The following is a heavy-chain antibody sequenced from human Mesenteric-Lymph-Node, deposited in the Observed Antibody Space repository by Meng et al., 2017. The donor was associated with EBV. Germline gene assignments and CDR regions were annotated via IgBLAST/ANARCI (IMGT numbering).Heavy chain of an antibody. Sequence: VKLSGTLPFPGSVSGAYMRSISGGSLGRQPPGKGLGCLGQVYHSSGTTNTNPSLKSRVTISLDKSKNQFSLNLSSGTAAYTAVYYCARLPPPTGYGTARSYWGQGTLVTVSS. V-gene: IGHV4-4*02. CDR1: GAYMRSISG. D-gene: IGHD6-13*01. J-gene: IGHJ4*02. CDR2: VYHSSGTT. CDR3: ARLPPPTGYGTARSY.